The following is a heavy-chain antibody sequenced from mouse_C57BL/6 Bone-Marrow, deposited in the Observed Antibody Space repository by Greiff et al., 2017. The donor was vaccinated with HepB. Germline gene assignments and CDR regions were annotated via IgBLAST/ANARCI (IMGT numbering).Heavy chain of an antibody. V-gene: IGHV1-64*01. CDR1: GYTFTSYW. CDR3: ARFYYGSSSWFAY. Sequence: QVQLQQPGAELVKPGASVKLSCKASGYTFTSYWMHWVKQRPGQGLEWIGMIHPNSGSTNYNEKFKNKATLTVDKSSSTAYMQLSSLTSEDSAVYYCARFYYGSSSWFAYWGQGTLVTVSA. D-gene: IGHD1-1*01. CDR2: IHPNSGST. J-gene: IGHJ3*01.